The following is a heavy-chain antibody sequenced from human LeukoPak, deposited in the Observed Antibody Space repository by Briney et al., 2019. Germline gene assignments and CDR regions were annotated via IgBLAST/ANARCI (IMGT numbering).Heavy chain of an antibody. D-gene: IGHD3-10*01. CDR1: GYTFTSYD. J-gene: IGHJ4*02. CDR2: MNPNSGNT. Sequence: ASVKVSCKASGYTFTSYDINWVRQATGQGLEWMGWMNPNSGNTGYEQMFQGRITITRNTAISTAYMELSSLRSEDTAVYYCARDTGRPAYYFDYWGQGTLVTVSS. V-gene: IGHV1-8*03. CDR3: ARDTGRPAYYFDY.